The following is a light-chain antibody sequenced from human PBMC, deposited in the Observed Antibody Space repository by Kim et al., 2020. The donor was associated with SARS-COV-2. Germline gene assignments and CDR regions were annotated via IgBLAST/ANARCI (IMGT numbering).Light chain of an antibody. Sequence: QSALTQPASVSGSPGQSITISCTGTSSDVGGYNYVSWYQQHPGKAPKLMIYDVSKRPSWVSNRFSGSKSGNTASLTISGLQAEDGADYYCSSYTSSRTLVFGGGDQVTVL. J-gene: IGLJ3*02. CDR3: SSYTSSRTLV. V-gene: IGLV2-14*01. CDR2: DVS. CDR1: SSDVGGYNY.